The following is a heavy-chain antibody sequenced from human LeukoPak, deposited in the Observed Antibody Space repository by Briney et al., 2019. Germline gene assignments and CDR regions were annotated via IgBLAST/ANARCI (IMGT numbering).Heavy chain of an antibody. CDR1: GGSISSRFYY. Sequence: PSETLSLTCAVSGGSISSRFYYWGWIRQPPGKGLEWIGSIFHSGTTYYNSSLKSRATMSVDTSQNHLSLQLSSVSAADTAVYYCARGTGTTGDLDCWGQGTLVAVSS. D-gene: IGHD1-7*01. CDR2: IFHSGTT. J-gene: IGHJ4*02. V-gene: IGHV4-39*02. CDR3: ARGTGTTGDLDC.